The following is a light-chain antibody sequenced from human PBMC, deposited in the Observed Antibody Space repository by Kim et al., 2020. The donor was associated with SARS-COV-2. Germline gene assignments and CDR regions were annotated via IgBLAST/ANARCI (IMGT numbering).Light chain of an antibody. J-gene: IGLJ2*01. CDR3: SSYTSSSTFVV. V-gene: IGLV2-14*04. CDR2: DVR. Sequence: QLIPISCNGTSSDVGGQNDAFWNQQHPGKATKLRIFDVRKRPSGVSNRFSGSKAGNTDSLTISGVQAEDEAVYYCSSYTSSSTFVVFGGGTQRTVL. CDR1: SSDVGGQND.